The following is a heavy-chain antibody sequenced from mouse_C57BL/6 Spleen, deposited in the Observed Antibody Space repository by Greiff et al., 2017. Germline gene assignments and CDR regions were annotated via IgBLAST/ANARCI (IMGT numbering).Heavy chain of an antibody. CDR1: GYTFTTYP. Sequence: VQLQQSGTELVKPGASVKMSCKASGYTFTTYPIEWMKQNHGKSLEWIGNFHPYNDDTKYNEKFKGKATLTVEKSYSTVYLELSRLTSDDSAVYYCARKGGYDPYWYFDVWGTGTTVTVSS. J-gene: IGHJ1*03. CDR2: FHPYNDDT. D-gene: IGHD1-2*01. V-gene: IGHV1-47*01. CDR3: ARKGGYDPYWYFDV.